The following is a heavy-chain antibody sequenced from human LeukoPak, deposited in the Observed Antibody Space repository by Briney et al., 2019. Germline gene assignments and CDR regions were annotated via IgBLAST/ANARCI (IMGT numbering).Heavy chain of an antibody. CDR2: VFYTGKT. CDR3: SRVFDS. V-gene: IGHV4-39*06. Sequence: SETLSLTCTVSGGSVSTSDYYWGWIRQSPVKGLEWIGDVFYTGKTNYNPSLRGRATISIDTSKNQFALKLAYVTAADTAVYYCSRVFDSWGQGTLVTVSS. CDR1: GGSVSTSDYY. J-gene: IGHJ4*02.